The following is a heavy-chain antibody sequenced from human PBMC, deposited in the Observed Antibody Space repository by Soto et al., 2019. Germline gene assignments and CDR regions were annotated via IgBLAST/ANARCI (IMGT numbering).Heavy chain of an antibody. J-gene: IGHJ4*02. Sequence: GGSLRLSCAASGFTFSSYSMNWVRQAPGKGLEWVSYISSSTIYYADSVKGRFTISRDNAKNSLYLQMNSLRAEDTAVYYCSRRSSGRYFDYWGQGTLVTVSS. CDR3: SRRSSGRYFDY. CDR1: GFTFSSYS. V-gene: IGHV3-48*01. CDR2: ISSSTI. D-gene: IGHD6-19*01.